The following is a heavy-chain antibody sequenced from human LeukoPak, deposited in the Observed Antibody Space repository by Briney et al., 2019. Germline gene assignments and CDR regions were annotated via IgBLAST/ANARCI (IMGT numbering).Heavy chain of an antibody. Sequence: GASVKVSCKASGGSFSSYSINWVRQAPGEGLEWMGGFDPEDGETIYAQKFRGRVTMTEDTSTDTAYMELSSLRSEDTAVYYCATVSSATTVVTPGYYYYMDVWGKGTTVTISS. CDR1: GGSFSSYS. J-gene: IGHJ6*03. CDR3: ATVSSATTVVTPGYYYYMDV. V-gene: IGHV1-24*01. CDR2: FDPEDGET. D-gene: IGHD4-23*01.